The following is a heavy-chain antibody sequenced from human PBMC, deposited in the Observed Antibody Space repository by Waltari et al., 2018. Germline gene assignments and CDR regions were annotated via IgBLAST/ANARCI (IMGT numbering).Heavy chain of an antibody. CDR3: ATYIGASVGTAAFDV. D-gene: IGHD5-12*01. Sequence: QLQLQESGPGPVKPSETLSLTCSVSGGSIDTPKHYWSWIRQPPGPGLEWIGPISYAGTTYTNPSLRSRLTMSRDTAKNQLSLTLGSTTAADTAVYYCATYIGASVGTAAFDVWGQGTMVTVSS. CDR1: GGSIDTPKHY. V-gene: IGHV4-39*01. CDR2: ISYAGTT. J-gene: IGHJ3*01.